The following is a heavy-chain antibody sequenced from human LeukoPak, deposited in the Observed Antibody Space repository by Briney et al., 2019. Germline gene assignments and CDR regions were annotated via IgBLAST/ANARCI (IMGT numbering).Heavy chain of an antibody. J-gene: IGHJ4*02. CDR3: ARGRAGDYFDY. Sequence: GASVKVSCKTSGYTFTGYFIHWVRQASGQGLEWMGWINPNSGGTSNLQKFQGRVAMTRDTSISTAYMDLSRLRSDDTAVYYCARGRAGDYFDYWGQGTLVTVSS. CDR1: GYTFTGYF. V-gene: IGHV1-2*02. CDR2: INPNSGGT.